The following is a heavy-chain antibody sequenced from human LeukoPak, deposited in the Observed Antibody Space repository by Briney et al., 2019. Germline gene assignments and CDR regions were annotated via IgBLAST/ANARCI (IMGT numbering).Heavy chain of an antibody. J-gene: IGHJ4*02. D-gene: IGHD3-10*01. V-gene: IGHV4-59*08. CDR2: NYYSGSN. CDR1: GDSISSYY. Sequence: SETLSLTCTVSGDSISSYYWSWIRQPPGKGLEWSVYNYYSGSNNYNHSRKSRVTISVDTSKNQFSLRLSSVTAADTAVYYYARNYGSGSYYNLVPYYFDYWGQGTLVTVSS. CDR3: ARNYGSGSYYNLVPYYFDY.